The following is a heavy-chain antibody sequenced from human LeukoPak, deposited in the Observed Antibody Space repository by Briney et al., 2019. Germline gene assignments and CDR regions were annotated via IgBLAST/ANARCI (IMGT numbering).Heavy chain of an antibody. CDR3: ARGGGSSWYGYCYYMDV. D-gene: IGHD6-13*01. CDR1: GGSISSGSYY. J-gene: IGHJ6*03. Sequence: SQTLSLTCTVSGGSISSGSYYWSWIRQPAGKGLEWIGRIYTSGSTNYNPSLKSRVTISVDTSKNQFSLKLSSVTAADTAVYYCARGGGSSWYGYCYYMDVWGKGTTVTVSS. CDR2: IYTSGST. V-gene: IGHV4-61*02.